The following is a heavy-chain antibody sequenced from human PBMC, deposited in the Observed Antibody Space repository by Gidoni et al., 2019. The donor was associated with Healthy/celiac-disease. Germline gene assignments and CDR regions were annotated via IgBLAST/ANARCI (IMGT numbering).Heavy chain of an antibody. J-gene: IGHJ4*02. CDR2: IVVGSGNT. CDR3: AAYNSVGWSDY. D-gene: IGHD3-3*01. CDR1: GFTFTSSA. Sequence: QMQLVQSGPEVKKPGTSVKVYCKASGFTFTSSAVQWVRQARGQRLEWIGWIVVGSGNTNYAQKFQERVTITSDMSTSTAYMELSSLRSEDTAVYYCAAYNSVGWSDYWGQGTLVTVSS. V-gene: IGHV1-58*01.